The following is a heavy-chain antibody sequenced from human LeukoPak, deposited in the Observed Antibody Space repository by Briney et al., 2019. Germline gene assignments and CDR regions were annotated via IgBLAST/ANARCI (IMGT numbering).Heavy chain of an antibody. CDR2: ISSSSSYI. J-gene: IGHJ4*02. D-gene: IGHD4-23*01. CDR3: ARDWGYGGNNRDDY. CDR1: GFTFSSYS. Sequence: PGGSLRLSCAASGFTFSSYSMNWVRQAPGKGLEWVSSISSSSSYIYYADSVKGRFTISRDNAKNSLYLQMNSLRAEDTAVYYCARDWGYGGNNRDDYWGQGTLVTVSS. V-gene: IGHV3-21*01.